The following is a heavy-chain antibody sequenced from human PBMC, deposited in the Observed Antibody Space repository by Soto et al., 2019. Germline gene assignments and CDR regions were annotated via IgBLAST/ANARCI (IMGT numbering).Heavy chain of an antibody. Sequence: SETLSLTCTVSGDSLSSGGHYWSWIRQHPGKGLEWIGHIYDSVNTYYSPSLRSRVTISADMSKNQFSLNLRSVTAADTAAYYCARVDHRGYFAILTDYWGQGTLVTVSS. CDR1: GDSLSSGGHY. D-gene: IGHD3-9*01. V-gene: IGHV4-31*03. CDR2: IYDSVNT. J-gene: IGHJ4*02. CDR3: ARVDHRGYFAILTDY.